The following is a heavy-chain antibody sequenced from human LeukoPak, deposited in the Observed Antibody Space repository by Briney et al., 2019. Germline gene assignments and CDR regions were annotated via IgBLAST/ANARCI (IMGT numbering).Heavy chain of an antibody. D-gene: IGHD3-9*01. V-gene: IGHV4-4*07. CDR3: AREYYDILTGYHPGGYNWFDP. J-gene: IGHJ5*02. CDR1: GGSISSYY. Sequence: SETLSLTCTVSGGSISSYYWSWIRQPAGKGLEWIGRIYTSGSTNYNPSLKSRVTMSVDTSKNQFSLKLSSVTAADTAVYYCAREYYDILTGYHPGGYNWFDPWGQGTLVTVSS. CDR2: IYTSGST.